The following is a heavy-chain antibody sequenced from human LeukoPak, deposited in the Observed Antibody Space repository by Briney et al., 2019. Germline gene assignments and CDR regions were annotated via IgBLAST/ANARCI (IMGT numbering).Heavy chain of an antibody. Sequence: PSETLSLTRAVYGGSFSGYYWSWIRQPPGKGLEWIGEVNHSGSTNYNPSLKSRVTISVDTSKNQFSLKLSSVTAADTAVYYCASTGYCSSTSCEYRIDYWGQGTLVTVSS. CDR3: ASTGYCSSTSCEYRIDY. D-gene: IGHD2-2*01. CDR1: GGSFSGYY. CDR2: VNHSGST. J-gene: IGHJ4*02. V-gene: IGHV4-34*01.